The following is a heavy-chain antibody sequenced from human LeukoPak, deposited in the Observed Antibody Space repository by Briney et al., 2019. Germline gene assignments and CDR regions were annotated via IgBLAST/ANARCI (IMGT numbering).Heavy chain of an antibody. Sequence: ASVKVSCKASGYTFTGYYMHWVRQAPGQGLEWMGWINPNSGDTNYAQKFQGRVTMTRDTSICTGYMELSRLRSDDTAVFYCARGRLASFDIWGQGTMVTVSS. CDR3: ARGRLASFDI. V-gene: IGHV1-2*02. CDR1: GYTFTGYY. J-gene: IGHJ3*02. D-gene: IGHD3-9*01. CDR2: INPNSGDT.